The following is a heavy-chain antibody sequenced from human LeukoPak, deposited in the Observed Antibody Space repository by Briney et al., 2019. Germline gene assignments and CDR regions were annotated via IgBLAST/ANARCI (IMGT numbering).Heavy chain of an antibody. Sequence: GGSLRLSCAASGFTFDDYGMGWVRQAPGKGLEWVSGINWNGGSTGYADSVKGRFTISRDNAKNSLYLQMNSLRAEDTALYYCARANYYDSSGYPVPFDPWGQGTLVTVSS. V-gene: IGHV3-20*04. J-gene: IGHJ5*02. D-gene: IGHD3-22*01. CDR3: ARANYYDSSGYPVPFDP. CDR2: INWNGGST. CDR1: GFTFDDYG.